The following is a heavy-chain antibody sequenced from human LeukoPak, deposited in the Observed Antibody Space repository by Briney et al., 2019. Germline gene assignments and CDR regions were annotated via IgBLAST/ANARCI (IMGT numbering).Heavy chain of an antibody. V-gene: IGHV3-73*01. D-gene: IGHD6-19*01. CDR3: TSPQADSGATYFRH. CDR1: GFTFSGST. J-gene: IGHJ1*01. Sequence: GGSLRLSCAASGFTFSGSTMHWVRQASGKGLEWIGRIRNKVSSYATAYAASVKGRFTISRDDAKNTAYLQMDSLKTEDTAVYYCTSPQADSGATYFRHWGQGTLVTVSS. CDR2: IRNKVSSYAT.